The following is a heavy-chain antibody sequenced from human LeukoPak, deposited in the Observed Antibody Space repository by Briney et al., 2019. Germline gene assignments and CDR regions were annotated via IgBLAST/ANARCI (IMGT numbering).Heavy chain of an antibody. CDR3: AKGGSYYDSRLDY. Sequence: PGGSLRLSCAASGFTFSSYSMNWVRQAPGKGLEWVSYISSSSTIYYADSVKGRFTISRDNSKNTLYLQMNSLRAEDTAVYYCAKGGSYYDSRLDYWGQGTLVTVSS. V-gene: IGHV3-48*01. J-gene: IGHJ4*02. CDR2: ISSSSTI. D-gene: IGHD3-22*01. CDR1: GFTFSSYS.